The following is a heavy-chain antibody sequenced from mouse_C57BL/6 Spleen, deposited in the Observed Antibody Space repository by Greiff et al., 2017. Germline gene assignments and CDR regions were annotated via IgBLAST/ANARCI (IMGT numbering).Heavy chain of an antibody. J-gene: IGHJ4*01. CDR2: INPNNGGT. CDR3: AREAAQATRYYAMDY. D-gene: IGHD3-2*02. Sequence: EVQLQQSGPELVKPGASVKISCKASGYTFTDYYMNWVKQSHGKSLEWIGDINPNNGGTSYNQKFKGKATLTVDKSSSTAYMELRSLTSEDSAVYYCAREAAQATRYYAMDYWGQGTSVTVSS. V-gene: IGHV1-26*01. CDR1: GYTFTDYY.